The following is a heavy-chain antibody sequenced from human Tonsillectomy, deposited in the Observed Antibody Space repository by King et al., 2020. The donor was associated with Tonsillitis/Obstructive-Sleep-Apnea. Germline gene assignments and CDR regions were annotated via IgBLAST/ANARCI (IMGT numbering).Heavy chain of an antibody. CDR1: GFTFSGSA. CDR3: AKGAHDFDS. Sequence: VQLVESGGGLVQPRGSLRLSCAASGFTFSGSAMSWVRQAPGKGLEWVSSFGAYGSRTYYADSVKGRFTISRDNSKNTLYLQMHSLRADDTAVYYCAKGAHDFDSWGQGTLVTVSS. J-gene: IGHJ4*02. CDR2: FGAYGSRT. V-gene: IGHV3-23*04.